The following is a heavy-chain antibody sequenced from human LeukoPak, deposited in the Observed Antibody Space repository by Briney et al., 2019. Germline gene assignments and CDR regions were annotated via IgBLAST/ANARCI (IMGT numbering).Heavy chain of an antibody. CDR2: IYYSGST. Sequence: SETLSLTCTVSGGSISSSSYYWGWIRQPPGKGLEWIGSIYYSGSTYYNPSFKSRVTISVDTSKNQFSLKLSSVTAADTAVYYCARHEPGTGWIYYMDVWGKGTTVTVSS. V-gene: IGHV4-39*01. J-gene: IGHJ6*03. D-gene: IGHD3/OR15-3a*01. CDR1: GGSISSSSYY. CDR3: ARHEPGTGWIYYMDV.